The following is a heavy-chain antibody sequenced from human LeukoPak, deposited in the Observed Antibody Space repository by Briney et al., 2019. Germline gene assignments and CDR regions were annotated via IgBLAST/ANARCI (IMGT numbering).Heavy chain of an antibody. D-gene: IGHD3-16*01. Sequence: SETLSLTCAVYGGSFSGYYWSWIRQPPGKGLEWIGYIYFSGSTNYNPSLKSRVTMSLDTSRNQFSLKLNSVTAADTAVYYCARDRYVVSPDYWGQGTMVTVSS. J-gene: IGHJ4*02. CDR3: ARDRYVVSPDY. V-gene: IGHV4-34*11. CDR2: IYFSGST. CDR1: GGSFSGYY.